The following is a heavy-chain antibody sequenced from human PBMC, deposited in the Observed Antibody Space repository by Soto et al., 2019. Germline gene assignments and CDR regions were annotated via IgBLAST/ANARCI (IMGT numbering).Heavy chain of an antibody. CDR3: AKPVTAPLGWFDP. V-gene: IGHV3-23*01. J-gene: IGHJ5*02. Sequence: PXGSLRLSCAASGFTFSSYAMSWVRQAPGKGLEWVSAISGSGGSTYYADSVKGRFTISRDNSKNTLYLQMNSLRAEDTAVYSCAKPVTAPLGWFDPWGQGTMVTVSS. CDR2: ISGSGGST. CDR1: GFTFSSYA. D-gene: IGHD3-16*01.